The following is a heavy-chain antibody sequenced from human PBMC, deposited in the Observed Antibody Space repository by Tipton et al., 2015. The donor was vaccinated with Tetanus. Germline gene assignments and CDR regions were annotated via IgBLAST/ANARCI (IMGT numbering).Heavy chain of an antibody. CDR2: INPDGRRT. D-gene: IGHD1-1*01. CDR3: ARRSLTNYGLDV. J-gene: IGHJ6*02. Sequence: GFLRLSCAASGFTSESHYMHWVRQTPGKGLVWISRINPDGRRTNYADSVKGRFTISRDHAKNTVYLQMNSLRAEDTAVYFCARRSLTNYGLDVWGQGTPVTVSS. V-gene: IGHV3-74*01. CDR1: GFTSESHY.